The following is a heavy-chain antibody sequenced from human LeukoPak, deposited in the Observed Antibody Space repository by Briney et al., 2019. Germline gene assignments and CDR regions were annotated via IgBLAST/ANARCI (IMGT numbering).Heavy chain of an antibody. CDR2: ISGSGGST. Sequence: GGSLRLSCAASGFTFSSYAMSWVRQAPGKGLEWVSAISGSGGSTYYADSVKGRFTISRDNPKNTLYLQMNSLRAEDTAVYYCAKGKYSSPFCYFDYWGQGTLVTVSS. D-gene: IGHD6-6*01. J-gene: IGHJ4*02. V-gene: IGHV3-23*01. CDR1: GFTFSSYA. CDR3: AKGKYSSPFCYFDY.